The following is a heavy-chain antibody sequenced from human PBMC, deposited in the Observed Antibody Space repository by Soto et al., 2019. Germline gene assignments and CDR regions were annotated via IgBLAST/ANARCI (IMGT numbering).Heavy chain of an antibody. D-gene: IGHD3-3*01. CDR2: ISYDGSNK. V-gene: IGHV3-30-3*01. CDR1: GFTFSSYA. J-gene: IGHJ6*02. CDR3: ARAFYDFWSGPADYYYGMDV. Sequence: GGSLRLSCAASGFTFSSYAMHWVRQAPGKGLEWVAVISYDGSNKYYADSVKGRFTISRDNSKNTLYLQMNSLRAEDTAVYYCARAFYDFWSGPADYYYGMDVWGQGTTVTVS.